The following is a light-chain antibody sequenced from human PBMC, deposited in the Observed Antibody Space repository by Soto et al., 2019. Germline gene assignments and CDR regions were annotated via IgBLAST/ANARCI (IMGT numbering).Light chain of an antibody. Sequence: DFRMTQSPSSLSAAVGDRVIITCRASQGISDYLAWYQQKPGKVPKLLIYAASTLQSGVPSRFRGSGSGTDFTLPSSSLQPEDVETYYCQRYNSAPYTFGQGTKLEI. CDR1: QGISDY. J-gene: IGKJ2*01. CDR2: AAS. V-gene: IGKV1-27*01. CDR3: QRYNSAPYT.